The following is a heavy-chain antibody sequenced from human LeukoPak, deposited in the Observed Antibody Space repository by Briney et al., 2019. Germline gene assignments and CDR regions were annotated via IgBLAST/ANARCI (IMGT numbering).Heavy chain of an antibody. CDR1: GFTFDDYA. D-gene: IGHD5-18*01. CDR3: AREVRSRQLWRTNAFDI. Sequence: TGGSLRLSCAASGFTFDDYAMHWVRQAPGKGLEWVSLISWDGGSTYYADSVKGRFTISRDNAKNSLYLQMNSLRAEDTAVYYCAREVRSRQLWRTNAFDIWGQGTMVTVSS. CDR2: ISWDGGST. J-gene: IGHJ3*02. V-gene: IGHV3-43D*03.